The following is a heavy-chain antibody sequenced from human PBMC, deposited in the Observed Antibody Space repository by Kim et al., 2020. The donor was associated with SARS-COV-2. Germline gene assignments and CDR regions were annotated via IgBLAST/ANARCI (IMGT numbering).Heavy chain of an antibody. Sequence: SVKGLFTSSEDNSKNTLYLQMNSLRAEDTAVYYCAKGYLRLLYCYYGMDVWGQGTTVTVSS. D-gene: IGHD1-26*01. J-gene: IGHJ6*02. V-gene: IGHV3-23*01. CDR3: AKGYLRLLYCYYGMDV.